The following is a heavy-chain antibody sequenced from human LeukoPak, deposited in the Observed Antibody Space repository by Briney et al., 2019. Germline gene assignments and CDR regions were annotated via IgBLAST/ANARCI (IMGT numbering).Heavy chain of an antibody. CDR1: AFTFDANG. J-gene: IGHJ6*02. V-gene: IGHV3-20*04. D-gene: IGHD5-12*01. CDR2: INLNAGST. Sequence: GGSLTLSCAAAAFTFDANGMGWVRPDPGKGLEWGTGINLNAGSTVYADSVKGRFTISRENAKNTMHVQMNSLSAEEMGLYCCAGEEIVTSSKYRVYYYYGLDVWGQGTTVTVSS. CDR3: AGEEIVTSSKYRVYYYYGLDV.